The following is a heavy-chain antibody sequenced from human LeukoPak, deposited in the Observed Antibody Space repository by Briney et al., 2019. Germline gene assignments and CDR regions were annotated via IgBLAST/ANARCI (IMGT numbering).Heavy chain of an antibody. D-gene: IGHD3-10*01. J-gene: IGHJ4*02. CDR2: ISSSSSYI. CDR1: GFTFSSYS. V-gene: IGHV3-21*01. CDR3: ARDEFHYGSGSYDY. Sequence: GGSLRLSCAASGFTFSSYSMNWVRQAPGKGLEWVSSISSSSSYIYYADSVKGRFTISRDNAKNSLYLQMNSLRAEDTAVYYCARDEFHYGSGSYDYWGQGTLVTVSS.